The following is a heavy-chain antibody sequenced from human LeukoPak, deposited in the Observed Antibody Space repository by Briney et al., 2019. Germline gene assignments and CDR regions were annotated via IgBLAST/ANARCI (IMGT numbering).Heavy chain of an antibody. CDR2: IIPIFGTA. D-gene: IGHD3-10*01. CDR3: ARVVGEGLVYFDY. Sequence: VASVKVSCKASGGTFSSYAISWVRQAPGQGLEWMGGIIPIFGTANYAQKFQGRVTITADESTSTAYMELSSLRSEDTAVYYCARVVGEGLVYFDYWGQETLVTVSS. J-gene: IGHJ4*02. V-gene: IGHV1-69*13. CDR1: GGTFSSYA.